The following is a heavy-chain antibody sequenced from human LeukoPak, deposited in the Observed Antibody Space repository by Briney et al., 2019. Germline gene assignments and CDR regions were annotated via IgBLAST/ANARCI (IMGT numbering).Heavy chain of an antibody. CDR1: GFTFSSYP. CDR3: AREGDGGYCSGGTCYSSAHFDY. V-gene: IGHV3-30-3*01. CDR2: ISSDGSNK. J-gene: IGHJ4*02. Sequence: GGSLRLSCAASGFTFSSYPLHWVRQAPGKGLEWVAVISSDGSNKYYADSVKGRFTISRDNSKNTLYLQMNSLRPEDTAVYYCAREGDGGYCSGGTCYSSAHFDYWGQGTLVTVSS. D-gene: IGHD2-15*01.